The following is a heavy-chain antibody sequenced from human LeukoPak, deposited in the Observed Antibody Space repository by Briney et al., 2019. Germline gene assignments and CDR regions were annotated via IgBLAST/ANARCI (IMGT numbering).Heavy chain of an antibody. CDR3: ARGWMGNWFDP. J-gene: IGHJ5*02. CDR2: INHSGST. D-gene: IGHD2-2*03. Sequence: PSETLSLTCAVYGGSFSGYYWSWIRQPPGKGLEWIGEINHSGSTNYNPSLKSRVTISVDTSKSQFSLKLSSVTAADTAVYYCARGWMGNWFDPWGQGTLVTVSS. V-gene: IGHV4-34*01. CDR1: GGSFSGYY.